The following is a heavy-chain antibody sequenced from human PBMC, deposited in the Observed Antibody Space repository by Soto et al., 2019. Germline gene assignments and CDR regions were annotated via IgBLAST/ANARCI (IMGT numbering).Heavy chain of an antibody. V-gene: IGHV4-39*01. CDR3: ARMGRFGELSGVDY. J-gene: IGHJ4*02. CDR1: GGSINRNTYY. Sequence: QLQLQESGPGLVKPSETLSLTCTVSGGSINRNTYYWGWIRQPTGKGLEWIGSIYYSGTTYYNPSLKRRATLSVDTSETQFSLKLSSVTAADTAVYYCARMGRFGELSGVDYWGQGTLVTVSS. D-gene: IGHD3-10*01. CDR2: IYYSGTT.